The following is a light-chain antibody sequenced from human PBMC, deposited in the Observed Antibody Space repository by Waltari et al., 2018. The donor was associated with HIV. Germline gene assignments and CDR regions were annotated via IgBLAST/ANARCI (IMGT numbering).Light chain of an antibody. CDR3: YCAADKNV. Sequence: SFDLTQPSSVSVSPGQTARIPFSGTVVATNFVRWFQQKPGRPPTLVIYKDTERPSEIPERFSGSSSGTTATLTITGAQVEDEADYYCYCAADKNVLGGGTKLTVL. J-gene: IGLJ2*01. V-gene: IGLV3-27*01. CDR1: VVATNF. CDR2: KDT.